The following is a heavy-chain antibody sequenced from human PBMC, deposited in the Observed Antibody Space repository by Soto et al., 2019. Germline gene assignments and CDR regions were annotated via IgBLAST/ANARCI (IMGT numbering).Heavy chain of an antibody. D-gene: IGHD5-12*01. Sequence: QVQLVESGGGVVQPGRSLRLSCAPSGFTFSSYAMHWVRQAPGKGLEWVAVISYDGSNKYYADSVKGRFTISRDNSKNTLYLQMNSLRVEDTAVYYCVRGGPTYYYYGMDVWGQGTTVTVSS. CDR2: ISYDGSNK. J-gene: IGHJ6*02. CDR1: GFTFSSYA. V-gene: IGHV3-30-3*01. CDR3: VRGGPTYYYYGMDV.